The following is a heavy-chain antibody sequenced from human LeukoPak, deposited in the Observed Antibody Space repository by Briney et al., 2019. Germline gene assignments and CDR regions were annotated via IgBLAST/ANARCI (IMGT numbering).Heavy chain of an antibody. CDR1: GGTFSSYA. D-gene: IGHD6-19*01. Sequence: SVKVSCKASGGTFSSYAIGWVRQAPGQGLEWMGRIIPILGIANYAQKFQGRVTITADKSTSTAYMELSSLRSEDTAVYYCARVEAYSSGFDYWGQGTLVTVSS. V-gene: IGHV1-69*04. CDR2: IIPILGIA. J-gene: IGHJ4*02. CDR3: ARVEAYSSGFDY.